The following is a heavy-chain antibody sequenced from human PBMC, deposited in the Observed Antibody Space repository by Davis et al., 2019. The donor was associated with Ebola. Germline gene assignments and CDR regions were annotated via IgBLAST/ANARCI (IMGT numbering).Heavy chain of an antibody. V-gene: IGHV3-23*01. D-gene: IGHD6-6*01. J-gene: IGHJ6*02. CDR3: AKEPLVGDYGVDV. Sequence: GGSLRLSCTGSEFTFNFYVMNWVRQAPGKGLEWVSAIDGGDGTTYYADSVRGRFTVSRDNSKNTVYLQMNSLGAEDTAVYYCAKEPLVGDYGVDVWGQGTTVTVSS. CDR2: IDGGDGTT. CDR1: EFTFNFYV.